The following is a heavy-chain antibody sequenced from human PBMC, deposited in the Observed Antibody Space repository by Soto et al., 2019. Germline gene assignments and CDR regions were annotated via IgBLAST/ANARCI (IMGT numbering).Heavy chain of an antibody. D-gene: IGHD2-2*01. Sequence: QVQMVQSGGEVTKPGASVKFYCKSSGYTFTIYGVSWVRQAPGQGLEWLGWISVCTGTTKQVQKFQDRVTLTTEASTNTAYMELLSLRSDDTAVYCCARYCCTTAWCYTHLFDVWGQGTTVTVSS. CDR1: GYTFTIYG. CDR2: ISVCTGTT. V-gene: IGHV1-18*04. J-gene: IGHJ6*02. CDR3: ARYCCTTAWCYTHLFDV.